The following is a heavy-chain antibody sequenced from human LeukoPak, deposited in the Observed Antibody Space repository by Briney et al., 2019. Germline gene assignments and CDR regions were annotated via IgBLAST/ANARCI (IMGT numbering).Heavy chain of an antibody. CDR3: ARMSTGYYDDY. CDR2: VSSSRTTI. V-gene: IGHV3-48*01. J-gene: IGHJ4*02. CDR1: GFTFSTFG. Sequence: GGSLRLSCVPSGFTFSTFGMNRVCPAPRKGLGWVSYVSSSRTTIYYADSVKGRFTISRDDAKSSLYLQMNSLRAEDTALYYCARMSTGYYDDYWGQGTLVAVSS. D-gene: IGHD3-9*01.